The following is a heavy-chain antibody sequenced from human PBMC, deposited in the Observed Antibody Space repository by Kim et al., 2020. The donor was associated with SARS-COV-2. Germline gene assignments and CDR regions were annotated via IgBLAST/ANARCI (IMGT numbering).Heavy chain of an antibody. V-gene: IGHV3-23*01. CDR1: GFTFSSYA. D-gene: IGHD4-17*01. J-gene: IGHJ5*02. CDR2: ISGSGGST. CDR3: AKEIAWDYGDYMNWFDP. Sequence: GGSLRLSCAASGFTFSSYAMSWVRQAPGKGLEWVSAISGSGGSTYYADSVKGRFTISRDNSKNTLYLQTNSLRAEDTAVYYCAKEIAWDYGDYMNWFDPWGQGTLVTVSS.